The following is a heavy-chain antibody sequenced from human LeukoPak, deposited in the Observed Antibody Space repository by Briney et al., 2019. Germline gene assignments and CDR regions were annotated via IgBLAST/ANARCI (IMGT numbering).Heavy chain of an antibody. V-gene: IGHV1-69*06. J-gene: IGHJ3*02. D-gene: IGHD1-26*01. Sequence: GASVKVSCKASGGTFSSYAISWVRQAPGQGLEWMGGIIPIFGTAKYAQKFQGRVTITADKSTSTAYMELSSLRSEDTAVYYCASSNGSYYDAFDIWGQGTMVTVSS. CDR1: GGTFSSYA. CDR2: IIPIFGTA. CDR3: ASSNGSYYDAFDI.